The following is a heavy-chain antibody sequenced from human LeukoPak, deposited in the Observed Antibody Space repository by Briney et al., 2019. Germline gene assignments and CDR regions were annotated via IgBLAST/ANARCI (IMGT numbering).Heavy chain of an antibody. J-gene: IGHJ4*02. CDR3: ARADEVGNWNNPLNY. Sequence: SVKVSCKASGGTHSSYAISWVRQAPGQGLEWMGGIIPIFGTANYAQKFQGRVTITADESTSTAYMELSSLRSEDTAVYYCARADEVGNWNNPLNYWGQGTLVTVSS. V-gene: IGHV1-69*13. D-gene: IGHD1/OR15-1a*01. CDR2: IIPIFGTA. CDR1: GGTHSSYA.